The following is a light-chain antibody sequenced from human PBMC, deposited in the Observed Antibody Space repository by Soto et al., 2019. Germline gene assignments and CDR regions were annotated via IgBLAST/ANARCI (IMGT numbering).Light chain of an antibody. J-gene: IGKJ1*01. V-gene: IGKV3-20*01. Sequence: ETVLTQSPGTLSLSPGERATLFCRASQSLSSSYLAWYQQKPGQAPRLLIYRASSRATGIPDRFSGSGSGTEFTLTISRLESEDFAVYYCQQHVSSPPSWTFGKGTKVEIK. CDR2: RAS. CDR3: QQHVSSPPSWT. CDR1: QSLSSSY.